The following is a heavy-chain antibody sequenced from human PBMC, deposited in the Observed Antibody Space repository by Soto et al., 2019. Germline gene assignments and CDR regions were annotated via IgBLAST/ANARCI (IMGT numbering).Heavy chain of an antibody. CDR2: ISGSGGST. D-gene: IGHD6-13*01. Sequence: PVGSLRLSCAASGFTFSSYAMSWVRQAPGKGLEWVSAISGSGGSTYYADSVKGRFTISRDNSKNTLYLQMNSLRAEDTAVYYCAKDRDSSSWYDYWGQGTLVTVSS. CDR3: AKDRDSSSWYDY. J-gene: IGHJ4*02. V-gene: IGHV3-23*01. CDR1: GFTFSSYA.